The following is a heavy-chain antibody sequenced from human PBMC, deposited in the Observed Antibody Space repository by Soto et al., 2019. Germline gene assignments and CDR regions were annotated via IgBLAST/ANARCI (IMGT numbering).Heavy chain of an antibody. D-gene: IGHD1-26*01. V-gene: IGHV3-73*01. CDR2: IRSKSNKYAT. J-gene: IGHJ4*02. CDR3: SSGRYYSSY. Sequence: LRLPCTASGFSFTGSAMHWVRQASGKGLEWVGRIRSKSNKYATLYAASVKGRFTISRDDSQNTAYLQMESLKSEDTAVYYCSSGRYYSSYWGQGTQVTVSA. CDR1: GFSFTGSA.